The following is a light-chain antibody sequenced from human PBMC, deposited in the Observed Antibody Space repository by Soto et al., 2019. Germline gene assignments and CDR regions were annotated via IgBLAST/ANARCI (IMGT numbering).Light chain of an antibody. V-gene: IGKV3-15*01. CDR1: HSVNSH. CDR2: GAS. J-gene: IGKJ5*01. Sequence: MMMTRSPATLSVSPGERVTLSCRTSHSVNSHVAWYQQKPGQAPRLLLYGASTRATGIPVRFSGSGFGTEFTLTISSLQSEDFAVYYCQQYKNWPLFGQGTRLDIK. CDR3: QQYKNWPL.